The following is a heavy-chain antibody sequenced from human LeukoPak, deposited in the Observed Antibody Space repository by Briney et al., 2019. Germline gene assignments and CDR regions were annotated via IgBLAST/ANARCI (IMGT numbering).Heavy chain of an antibody. CDR3: AGWLQLKYHFDY. CDR2: INHSGST. V-gene: IGHV4-34*01. Sequence: SETLSLTCAVYGGSFSGYYWSWIRQPPGKGLEWIGEINHSGSTNYNPSLKSRVTISVDTSKNQFSLKLSSVTAADTAVYYCAGWLQLKYHFDYWGQGTLVTVSS. J-gene: IGHJ4*02. D-gene: IGHD5-24*01. CDR1: GGSFSGYY.